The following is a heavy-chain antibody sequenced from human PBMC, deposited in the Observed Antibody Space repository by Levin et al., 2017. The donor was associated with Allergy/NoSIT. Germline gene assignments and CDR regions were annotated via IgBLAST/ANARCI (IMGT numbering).Heavy chain of an antibody. CDR1: GFTFSSYG. D-gene: IGHD6-19*01. J-gene: IGHJ4*02. V-gene: IGHV3-33*01. CDR3: ARGSSSGWYSILDY. Sequence: GGSLRLSCAASGFTFSSYGMHWVRQAPGKGLEWVAVIWYDGSNKYYADSVKGRFTISRDNSKNTLYLQMNSLRAEDTAVYYCARGSSSGWYSILDYWGQGTLVTVSS. CDR2: IWYDGSNK.